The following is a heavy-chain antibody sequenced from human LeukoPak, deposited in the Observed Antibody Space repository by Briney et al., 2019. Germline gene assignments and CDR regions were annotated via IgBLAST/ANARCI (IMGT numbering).Heavy chain of an antibody. Sequence: SETLSLTCAVSGGSISSSNWWSGVRRPPGKGREGIGEIYHSGSTNYNPSLKSRVTISGDKSKNQFSLKLSSVTAADTAVYYCARGALGYCSSTSCYAGAWFDPWGQGTLVTVSS. D-gene: IGHD2-2*01. CDR2: IYHSGST. CDR1: GGSISSSNW. CDR3: ARGALGYCSSTSCYAGAWFDP. V-gene: IGHV4-4*02. J-gene: IGHJ5*02.